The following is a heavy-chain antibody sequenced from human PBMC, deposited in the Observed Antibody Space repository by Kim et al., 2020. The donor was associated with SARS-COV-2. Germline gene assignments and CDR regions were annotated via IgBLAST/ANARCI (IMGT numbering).Heavy chain of an antibody. CDR2: ISGSGGST. CDR1: GFTFSSYA. V-gene: IGHV3-23*01. D-gene: IGHD3-10*01. J-gene: IGHJ6*02. CDR3: AKGWSYYGSSYYGMDV. Sequence: GGSLRLSCAASGFTFSSYAMSWVRQAPGKGLEWVSAISGSGGSTYYADSVKGRFTISRDNSKNTLYLQMNSLRAEDTAVYYCAKGWSYYGSSYYGMDVWGQGTTVTVSS.